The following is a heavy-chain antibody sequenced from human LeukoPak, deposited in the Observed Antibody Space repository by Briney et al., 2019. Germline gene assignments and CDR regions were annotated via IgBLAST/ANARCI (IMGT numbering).Heavy chain of an antibody. CDR1: GGSISSSNW. D-gene: IGHD3-10*01. CDR3: ARGSFSGSGWSSQSWDYYYYGMDV. J-gene: IGHJ6*02. V-gene: IGHV4-4*02. CDR2: IYHSGST. Sequence: SETLSLTCAVSGGSISSSNWWSWVRQPPGKGLEWIGEIYHSGSTNYNPSLKNRVTISVDKSKNQFSLKLSSVTAADTAVYYCARGSFSGSGWSSQSWDYYYYGMDVWGQGTTVTVPS.